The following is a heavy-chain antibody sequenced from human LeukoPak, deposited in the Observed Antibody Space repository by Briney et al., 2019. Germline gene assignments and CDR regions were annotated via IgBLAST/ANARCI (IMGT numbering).Heavy chain of an antibody. CDR2: IYSGGST. D-gene: IGHD3-16*01. CDR1: GLTVSRNH. J-gene: IGHJ4*02. Sequence: PGGSLRLSCAASGLTVSRNHMSWVRQAPGKGLEWVSVIYSGGSTHYSDSVKGRFTISRDNSKNTLYLQMNSLRVEDTALYYCARDENDPGAVFDYWGQGTLVTVSS. CDR3: ARDENDPGAVFDY. V-gene: IGHV3-66*01.